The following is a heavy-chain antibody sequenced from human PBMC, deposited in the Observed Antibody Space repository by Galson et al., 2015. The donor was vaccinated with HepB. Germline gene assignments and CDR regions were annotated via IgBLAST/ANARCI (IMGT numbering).Heavy chain of an antibody. CDR3: ARQMVRGANGNRNYYHYGMDV. Sequence: LTCTVSGGSISSYYWTWIRQPAGKGLEWIGRIYTSGSTNYNPSLKSRVTMSVDTSKNQFSLRLTSVTAADTAVYYCARQMVRGANGNRNYYHYGMDVWGQGTTVTVSS. D-gene: IGHD3-10*01. J-gene: IGHJ6*02. CDR2: IYTSGST. V-gene: IGHV4-4*07. CDR1: GGSISSYY.